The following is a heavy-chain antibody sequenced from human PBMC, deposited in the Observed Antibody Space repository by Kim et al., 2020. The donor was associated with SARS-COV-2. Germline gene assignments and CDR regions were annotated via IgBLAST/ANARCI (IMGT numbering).Heavy chain of an antibody. V-gene: IGHV3-21*01. Sequence: GGSLRLSCAASGFTFSSYSMNWVRQAPGKGLEWVSSISSSSSYIYYPDSVKGRFTISRDNAKNSLYLQMNSLRAEDTAVYYCARDHGSSWYFGNYFDYWGQGTLVTVSS. CDR3: ARDHGSSWYFGNYFDY. CDR1: GFTFSSYS. D-gene: IGHD6-13*01. CDR2: ISSSSSYI. J-gene: IGHJ4*02.